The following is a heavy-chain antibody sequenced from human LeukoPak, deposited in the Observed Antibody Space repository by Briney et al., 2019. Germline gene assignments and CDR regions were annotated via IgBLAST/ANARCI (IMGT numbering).Heavy chain of an antibody. CDR1: GYSFTSYW. J-gene: IGHJ5*02. CDR3: AILGSAYASWFDP. Sequence: GESLKISCKGSGYSFTSYWIGWVRHMPGKGLEWMGIIYPGDSDTRYSPSFQGQVTISADKSISTAYLQWSSLKASDTAMYYCAILGSAYASWFDPWGQGTLVTVSS. CDR2: IYPGDSDT. V-gene: IGHV5-51*01. D-gene: IGHD2-8*01.